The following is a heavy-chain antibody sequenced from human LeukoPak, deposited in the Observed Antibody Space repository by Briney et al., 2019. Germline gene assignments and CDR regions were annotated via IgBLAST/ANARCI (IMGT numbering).Heavy chain of an antibody. D-gene: IGHD1-26*01. CDR1: GFTFSSYA. CDR3: AKGVRYSGSFGFDY. Sequence: PGGSLRLSCAASGFTFSSYAMSWVRQAPGKGLEWVSAISGSGGSTYYADSVKGRFTISRDNYKNKLYLQMNSLRAEDTAVYYCAKGVRYSGSFGFDYWGQGTLVTVSS. J-gene: IGHJ4*02. CDR2: ISGSGGST. V-gene: IGHV3-23*01.